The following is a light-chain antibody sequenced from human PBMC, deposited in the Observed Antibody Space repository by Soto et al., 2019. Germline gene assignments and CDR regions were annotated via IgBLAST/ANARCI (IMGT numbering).Light chain of an antibody. V-gene: IGKV3-15*01. CDR3: QQYNNWPPWT. J-gene: IGKJ1*01. Sequence: EVVMTQSAATLSVSPGERATLSCMASQSVTTNMAWYQQKPGQAPRLLIYGASTRATGIPARFSGSGSGTDFTLTISSLQSEDFAVYYCQQYNNWPPWTFGQGTKVDIK. CDR2: GAS. CDR1: QSVTTN.